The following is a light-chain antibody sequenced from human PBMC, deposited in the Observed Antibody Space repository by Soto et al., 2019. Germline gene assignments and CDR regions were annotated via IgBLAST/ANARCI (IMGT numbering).Light chain of an antibody. Sequence: QSLLTQPASVSGSPGQSITISCTGTSRDVGGYNYVSWYQQHPGKAPELMIHDVSNRPSGVSNRFSGSKSGNTASLTISGLQAEDEAEYYCISYTSSSLYVFGTGTKVTVL. V-gene: IGLV2-14*01. CDR1: SRDVGGYNY. CDR2: DVS. CDR3: ISYTSSSLYV. J-gene: IGLJ1*01.